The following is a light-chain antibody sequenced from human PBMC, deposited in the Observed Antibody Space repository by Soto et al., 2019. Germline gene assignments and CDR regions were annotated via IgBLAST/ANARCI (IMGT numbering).Light chain of an antibody. CDR3: QQYGSSIQT. CDR1: QSVGSNY. J-gene: IGKJ1*01. V-gene: IGKV3-20*01. CDR2: GAS. Sequence: EIVLTQSPGTLSLSPGERATLSCRASQSVGSNYLAWYQQKPGQAPRILMYGASSRATGVPDRFSGSGSGTDFTLTISRLEPEDFAVYYCQQYGSSIQTFGQGTKVDIK.